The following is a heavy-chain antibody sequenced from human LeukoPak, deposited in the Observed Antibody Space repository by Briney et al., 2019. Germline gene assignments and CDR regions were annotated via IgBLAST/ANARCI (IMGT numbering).Heavy chain of an antibody. CDR3: AKMKGHPLPKYYMDV. CDR2: ISGSGDNT. D-gene: IGHD1-26*01. J-gene: IGHJ6*01. V-gene: IGHV3-23*01. CDR1: GITLSNYG. Sequence: PGGSLRLSCAVSGITLSNYGMSWVRQAPGKGLEWVAGISGSGDNTLYADSVKGRFTISRDNSENTLYLEMNSLRAEDTAIYYCAKMKGHPLPKYYMDVWGQGTTVTVSS.